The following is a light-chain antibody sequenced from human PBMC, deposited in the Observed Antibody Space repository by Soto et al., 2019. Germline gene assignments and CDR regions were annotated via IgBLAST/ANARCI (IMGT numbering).Light chain of an antibody. CDR3: QKYNSAPPLT. CDR1: QGISNY. CDR2: AAS. J-gene: IGKJ4*01. Sequence: DIQMTQSPSSLSASVGDRVTITCRASQGISNYLAWYQQKPGKVPKLLIYAASTLQSGVPSRFAGSGSGTDFTLTISSLQPEDVATYYCQKYNSAPPLTFGGGTKVEIK. V-gene: IGKV1-27*01.